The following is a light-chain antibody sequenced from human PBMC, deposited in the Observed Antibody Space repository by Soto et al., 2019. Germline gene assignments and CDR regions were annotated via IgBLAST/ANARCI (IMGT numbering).Light chain of an antibody. CDR1: SSDIGGYDY. CDR2: EVR. CDR3: CSYTRTSNHYF. J-gene: IGLJ1*01. Sequence: QSVLTQPASVSGSPGQSITISFTGTSSDIGGYDYVSWYQQRPGKAPTLMIYEVRYRPSGVSNRFSGSKSGNTASLTVSGLQAEDEADYYFCSYTRTSNHYFFGSGTKVTVL. V-gene: IGLV2-14*01.